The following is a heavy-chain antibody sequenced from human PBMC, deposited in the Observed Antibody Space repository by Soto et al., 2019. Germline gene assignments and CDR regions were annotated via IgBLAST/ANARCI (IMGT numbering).Heavy chain of an antibody. J-gene: IGHJ4*02. CDR2: ISAYNGNT. D-gene: IGHD2-15*01. CDR3: ARDHSGGRRGVPFDY. Sequence: QVQLVQSGAEVKKPGASVKVSCRASGYNFTSYGISWVRQAPGQGLEWMGWISAYNGNTNYAQKLQGRVTMTTDTSTSTAYMELRSLRSDDTAVYYCARDHSGGRRGVPFDYWGQGTLVTVSS. CDR1: GYNFTSYG. V-gene: IGHV1-18*01.